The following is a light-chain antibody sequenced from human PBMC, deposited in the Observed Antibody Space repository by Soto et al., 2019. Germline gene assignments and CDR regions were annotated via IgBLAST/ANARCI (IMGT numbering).Light chain of an antibody. CDR3: QQYNNWPSLT. Sequence: EIVMTQSPATLSVSPGERATLSCRTSQSVSSNLAWYQQNPGQAPRLLIYGASIMATGIPARFSGSGSGTEFTLTISSLQSEDFAVYYCQQYNNWPSLTFGGGTKVEIK. V-gene: IGKV3-15*01. CDR2: GAS. CDR1: QSVSSN. J-gene: IGKJ4*01.